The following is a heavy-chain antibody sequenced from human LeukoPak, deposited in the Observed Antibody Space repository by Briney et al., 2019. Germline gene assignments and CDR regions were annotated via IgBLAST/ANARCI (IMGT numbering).Heavy chain of an antibody. CDR2: ISSSSSYI. J-gene: IGHJ4*02. Sequence: PGGSLRLSCAASGFTFSSYSMNWVRQAPGKGLEWVSFISSSSSYIYYADSVKGRFTISRDNAKNSLYLQMNSLRAEDTAVYYCARDGRRSGYYSSPFDYWGQGTLVTVSS. D-gene: IGHD3-22*01. CDR3: ARDGRRSGYYSSPFDY. CDR1: GFTFSSYS. V-gene: IGHV3-21*01.